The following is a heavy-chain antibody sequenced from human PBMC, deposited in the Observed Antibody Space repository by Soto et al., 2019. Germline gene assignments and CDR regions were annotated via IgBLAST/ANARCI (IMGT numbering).Heavy chain of an antibody. V-gene: IGHV1-69*04. CDR2: IIPILGIA. J-gene: IGHJ4*02. CDR1: GGTFSSYT. Sequence: SVKVSCKASGGTFSSYTISWVRQAPGQGLEWMGRIIPILGIANYAQKFQGRVTITADKSTSTAYMELSSLRSEDTAVYYCARDYWDVYGDHYYFDYWGQGTLVTVSS. D-gene: IGHD4-17*01. CDR3: ARDYWDVYGDHYYFDY.